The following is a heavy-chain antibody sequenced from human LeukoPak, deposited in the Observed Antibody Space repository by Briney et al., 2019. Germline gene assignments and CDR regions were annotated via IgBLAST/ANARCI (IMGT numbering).Heavy chain of an antibody. Sequence: ASVRVSCKASGGTFSSYAISWVRQAPGQGLEWMGRIIPILGIANYAQKFQGRVTITADKSTSTAYMELSSLRSEDTAVYYCARVPTYYYGSRSYYTNDYWGQGTLVTVSS. CDR2: IIPILGIA. V-gene: IGHV1-69*04. CDR1: GGTFSSYA. CDR3: ARVPTYYYGSRSYYTNDY. D-gene: IGHD3-10*01. J-gene: IGHJ4*02.